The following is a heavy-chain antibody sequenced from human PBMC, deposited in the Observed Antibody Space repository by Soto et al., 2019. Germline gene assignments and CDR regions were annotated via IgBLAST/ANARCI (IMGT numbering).Heavy chain of an antibody. J-gene: IGHJ5*02. Sequence: PGGSMRLSCAASGFTFSSYAMNWVRQAPGKGLEWISVISNSGHSAYYADSVKGRFTISRDNSKNTHYLQIKSLRAEDTAAYYCAKGGPTFLNWFGPWGQGTLVTVSS. CDR1: GFTFSSYA. CDR3: AKGGPTFLNWFGP. D-gene: IGHD5-12*01. V-gene: IGHV3-23*01. CDR2: ISNSGHSA.